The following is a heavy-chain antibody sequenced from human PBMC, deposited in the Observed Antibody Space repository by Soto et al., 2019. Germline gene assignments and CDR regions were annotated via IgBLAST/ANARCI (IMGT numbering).Heavy chain of an antibody. V-gene: IGHV3-53*01. D-gene: IGHD3-10*01. CDR3: ARYYGSGSYYSRDYYYGMDV. J-gene: IGHJ6*02. CDR2: IYSGGST. CDR1: GFTVSSNY. Sequence: GGSLRLSCAASGFTVSSNYMSWVRQAPGKGLEWVSVIYSGGSTYYADSVKGRFTISRDNSKNTLYLQMNSLRAEDTAVYYCARYYGSGSYYSRDYYYGMDVWGQGTTVTVSS.